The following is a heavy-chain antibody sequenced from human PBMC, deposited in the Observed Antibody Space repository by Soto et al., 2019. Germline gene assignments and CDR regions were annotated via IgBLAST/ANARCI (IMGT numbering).Heavy chain of an antibody. CDR2: LNPGNGNT. Sequence: ASVKVSCKASGYTFTNYAMHWVRQAPGQRLDWMGWLNPGNGNTKYSQRFQGRVTITRDTSASTAYMELSSVRSEDSAVYYCARAPLAPAAMGYNWFDPWGQGTLVTVSS. CDR1: GYTFTNYA. D-gene: IGHD2-2*01. CDR3: ARAPLAPAAMGYNWFDP. V-gene: IGHV1-3*01. J-gene: IGHJ5*02.